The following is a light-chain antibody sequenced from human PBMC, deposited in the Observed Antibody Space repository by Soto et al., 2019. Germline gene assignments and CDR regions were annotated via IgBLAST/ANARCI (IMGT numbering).Light chain of an antibody. J-gene: IGLJ2*01. CDR3: VLYMRSGISV. CDR2: GNH. V-gene: IGLV1-40*01. CDR1: SSNIGAEYA. Sequence: QSLLTQPPSVSGAPGQRVTISCTGASSNIGAEYAVHWYQQFPGTAPKVLIYGNHIRPSGVPDRFSASTSGTAASLAISGLQAEDEADYYCVLYMRSGISVFGGGTKLTVL.